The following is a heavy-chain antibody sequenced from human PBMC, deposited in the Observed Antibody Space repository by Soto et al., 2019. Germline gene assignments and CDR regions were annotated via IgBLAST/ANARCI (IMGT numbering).Heavy chain of an antibody. CDR1: GYTFTSYG. D-gene: IGHD1-20*01. CDR2: ISAYNGNT. CDR3: ARYRVRGIRSGWYFGL. J-gene: IGHJ2*01. Sequence: QVQLVQSGAEVKKPGASVMVSCKASGYTFTSYGISWVRQAPGQGLEWMGWISAYNGNTNSAQTLQCRVTMTTVKSTSTAYMELRSLRSDDTAVYYYARYRVRGIRSGWYFGLCGRGTLLTPSP. V-gene: IGHV1-18*01.